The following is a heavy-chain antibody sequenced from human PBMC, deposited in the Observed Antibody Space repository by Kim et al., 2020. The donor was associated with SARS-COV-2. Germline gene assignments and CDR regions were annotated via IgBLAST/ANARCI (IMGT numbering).Heavy chain of an antibody. J-gene: IGHJ5*02. CDR1: GYTFTSYG. D-gene: IGHD6-13*01. CDR2: ISAYNGNT. CDR3: ARGSIAAEGDDWFDP. Sequence: ASVKVSCKASGYTFTSYGISWVRQTPGQGLEWMGWISAYNGNTNYAQKLQGRVTMTTDTSTSTAYMELRSLRSDDTAVYYCARGSIAAEGDDWFDPWGQGTLVTVSS. V-gene: IGHV1-18*01.